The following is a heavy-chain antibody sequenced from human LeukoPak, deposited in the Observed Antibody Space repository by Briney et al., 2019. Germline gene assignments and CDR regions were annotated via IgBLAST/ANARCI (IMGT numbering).Heavy chain of an antibody. CDR3: ASAPPTYYNILAGAEYYFDY. Sequence: SVKVSCKASGGTFSSYAISWVRQAPGQGLEWMGGINPIFGTENYAQKFQGRVTITADKATSTAYMELSSLRSEDTAVYYCASAPPTYYNILAGAEYYFDYWGQGTLVTVSS. D-gene: IGHD3-9*01. V-gene: IGHV1-69*06. CDR1: GGTFSSYA. J-gene: IGHJ4*02. CDR2: INPIFGTE.